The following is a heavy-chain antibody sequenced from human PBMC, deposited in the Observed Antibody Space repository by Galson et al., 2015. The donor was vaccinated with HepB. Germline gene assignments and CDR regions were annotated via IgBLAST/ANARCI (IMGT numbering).Heavy chain of an antibody. V-gene: IGHV3-30*03. Sequence: SLRLSCAASGFTFANYGLHWVRQAPGKGLEWVAIISYDGSDKKYADSVKGRFTVSRDTSKSTLYLQLHSVRTEDTAVYYCAREDNWNYWVYWGQGTLVTVSS. CDR1: GFTFANYG. D-gene: IGHD1-7*01. CDR2: ISYDGSDK. CDR3: AREDNWNYWVY. J-gene: IGHJ4*02.